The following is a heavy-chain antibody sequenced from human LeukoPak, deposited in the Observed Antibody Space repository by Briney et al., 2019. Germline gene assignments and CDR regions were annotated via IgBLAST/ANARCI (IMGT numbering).Heavy chain of an antibody. Sequence: SETLSLTSAVYLGSFSVYYSSRIRQPPRKGLEWIGEINHSGSTKYNPSLKSRVSISVDTSKNQFSLKLSSVTAADTAVFYCARRVGRYFGERAYYYNYMDVWGKGTTLTISS. D-gene: IGHD3-10*01. CDR2: INHSGST. V-gene: IGHV4-34*01. J-gene: IGHJ6*03. CDR3: ARRVGRYFGERAYYYNYMDV. CDR1: LGSFSVYY.